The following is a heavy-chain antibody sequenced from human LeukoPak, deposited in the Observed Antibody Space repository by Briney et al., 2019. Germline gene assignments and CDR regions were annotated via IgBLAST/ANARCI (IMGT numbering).Heavy chain of an antibody. CDR1: GYTFTSYD. D-gene: IGHD3-3*01. J-gene: IGHJ4*02. Sequence: GASVKVSCKASGYTFTSYDINWVRQAPAQGLEWMGWMNPNSGNTGYAQKFQGRVTMTRNTSISTAYMELSSLRSEDTAVYYGARGFGFGRTIFGVPRRHYFDYWGQGTLVTVSS. CDR3: ARGFGFGRTIFGVPRRHYFDY. V-gene: IGHV1-8*01. CDR2: MNPNSGNT.